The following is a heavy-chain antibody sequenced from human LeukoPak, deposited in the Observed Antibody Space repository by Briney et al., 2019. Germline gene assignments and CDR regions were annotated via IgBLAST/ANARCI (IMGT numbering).Heavy chain of an antibody. Sequence: QTGGSLRLSCAASGFTFSSYWMTWVRQAPGKGLEWVANIKPDESEKYYLDSVKGRFTISRDNAKNSVYLQMNSLRAEDTAVYYCARGRFSFDYWGQGTLVTVSS. CDR1: GFTFSSYW. V-gene: IGHV3-7*03. J-gene: IGHJ4*02. CDR2: IKPDESEK. CDR3: ARGRFSFDY.